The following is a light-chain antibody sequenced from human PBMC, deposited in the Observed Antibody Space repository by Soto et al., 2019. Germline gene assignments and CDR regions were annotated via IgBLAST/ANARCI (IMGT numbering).Light chain of an antibody. V-gene: IGLV2-11*01. Sequence: QSALTQPRSVSGSPGQSVTISCTGTNSDVGGYNYVSWYQQYPGKAPKLMISGVSERPSGVPDRFSGSKSGNTASLTISGLQAEDEGDYFCRLYLDPGPGVFGGGTKVTVL. CDR1: NSDVGGYNY. CDR3: RLYLDPGPGV. J-gene: IGLJ3*02. CDR2: GVS.